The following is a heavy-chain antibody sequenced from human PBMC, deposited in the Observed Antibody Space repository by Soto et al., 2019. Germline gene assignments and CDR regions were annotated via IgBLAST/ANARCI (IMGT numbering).Heavy chain of an antibody. CDR3: PRHLTYGRPYFEY. J-gene: IGHJ4*02. CDR1: GGSMSRYY. V-gene: IGHV4-59*08. CDR2: IYNIGST. D-gene: IGHD4-17*01. Sequence: QVQLQESGPGLVKPSETLSLTCTVSGGSMSRYYWSWIRQPPGKGLEWIGYIYNIGSTDYNPSLKTLVTISVATSKNQFSLKLSSVPAADTAIYYFPRHLTYGRPYFEYWGQGTLVTVSS.